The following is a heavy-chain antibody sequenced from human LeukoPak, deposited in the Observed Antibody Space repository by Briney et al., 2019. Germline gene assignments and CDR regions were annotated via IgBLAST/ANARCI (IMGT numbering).Heavy chain of an antibody. Sequence: VASVKVSCKASGGTFTNYAINWVRQAPEQGLEWMGRIIPILDVTNYAQKFQGRVTITADQSTSTAYMELSSLRSEDTAVYYCARGGGVDILTGFQYWGQGTLVTVSS. CDR3: ARGGGVDILTGFQY. J-gene: IGHJ4*02. V-gene: IGHV1-69*04. CDR1: GGTFTNYA. CDR2: IIPILDVT. D-gene: IGHD3-9*01.